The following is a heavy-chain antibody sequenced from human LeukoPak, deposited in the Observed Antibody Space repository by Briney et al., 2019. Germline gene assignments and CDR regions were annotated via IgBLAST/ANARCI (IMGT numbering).Heavy chain of an antibody. CDR2: ISASGGST. J-gene: IGHJ4*02. CDR1: GFTFSSSA. Sequence: GGSLRLSCAASGFTFSSSAMSWVRQVPGKGLEWVSGISASGGSTSYADSVKGRFTISRDNSKNTLYLQLNSLRAEDTAVYYCAKDLYYYGSGSYQDYWGQGTLVTVSS. V-gene: IGHV3-23*01. CDR3: AKDLYYYGSGSYQDY. D-gene: IGHD3-10*01.